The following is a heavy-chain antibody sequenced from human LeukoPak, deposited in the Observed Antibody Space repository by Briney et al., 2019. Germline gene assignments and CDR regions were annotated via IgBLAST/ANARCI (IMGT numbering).Heavy chain of an antibody. Sequence: GESLKISCKGSGYSFTSYWIGWVRQMPGKGLAWMGIIYPGDSDTRYSPSFQGQVTISADKSISTAYLQWSSLKASDTAMYYCARPYSSGWYEGYYFDYWGQGTLVTVSS. V-gene: IGHV5-51*01. CDR2: IYPGDSDT. D-gene: IGHD6-19*01. CDR3: ARPYSSGWYEGYYFDY. CDR1: GYSFTSYW. J-gene: IGHJ4*02.